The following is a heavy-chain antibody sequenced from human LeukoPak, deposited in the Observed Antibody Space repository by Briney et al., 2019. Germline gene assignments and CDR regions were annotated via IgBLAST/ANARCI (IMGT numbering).Heavy chain of an antibody. CDR2: IYTSGST. D-gene: IGHD3-10*01. J-gene: IGHJ3*02. CDR1: GGSISSGSYY. Sequence: SQTLSLTCTVSGGSISSGSYYWSWIRQPAGKGLEWIGRIYTSGSTNHNPSLKSRVTISVDTSKNQFSLKLSSVTAADTAVYYCARDLGVTHDAFDIWGQGTMVTVSS. CDR3: ARDLGVTHDAFDI. V-gene: IGHV4-61*02.